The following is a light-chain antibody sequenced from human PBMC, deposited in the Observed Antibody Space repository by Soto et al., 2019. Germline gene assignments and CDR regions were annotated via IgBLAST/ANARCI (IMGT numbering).Light chain of an antibody. CDR2: GAS. V-gene: IGKV3D-20*02. J-gene: IGKJ5*01. CDR3: QQRSNWPHT. Sequence: EIVLTQSPGTLSLSPGERATLSCRASQSVSSSYLVWYQQKPGQAPRLLIYGASSRATGIPARFSGSGSGTDFTLTISSLEPEDFAVYYCQQRSNWPHTFGQGTRLEIK. CDR1: QSVSSSY.